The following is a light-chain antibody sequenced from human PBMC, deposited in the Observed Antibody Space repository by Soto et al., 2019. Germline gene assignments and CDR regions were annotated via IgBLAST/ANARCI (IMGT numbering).Light chain of an antibody. J-gene: IGKJ1*01. CDR2: SAS. V-gene: IGKV1-27*01. CDR1: RGIGNA. CDR3: QKYDSAPT. Sequence: DIQMTQSPSSLSASVGDRVTITCRPSRGIGNALAWYQQKPGTAPKLLIHSASILQSGVPSRFSGSGSGTDFTLTISSLQPEDVASYYCQKYDSAPTFGTGTKVDIK.